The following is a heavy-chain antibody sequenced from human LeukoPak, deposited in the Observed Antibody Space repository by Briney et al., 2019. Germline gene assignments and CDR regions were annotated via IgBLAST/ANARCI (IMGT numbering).Heavy chain of an antibody. J-gene: IGHJ6*03. Sequence: GALVKVSCKASGGTFSSYAISWVRQAPGQGLEWMGGIIPIFGTANYEQKFQGRATITTDESTSTAYMELSSLRSEDTAVYYCARDGRPTMPNYYYCYMDVWGKGTTVTVSS. V-gene: IGHV1-69*05. CDR3: ARDGRPTMPNYYYCYMDV. CDR1: GGTFSSYA. D-gene: IGHD2-2*01. CDR2: IIPIFGTA.